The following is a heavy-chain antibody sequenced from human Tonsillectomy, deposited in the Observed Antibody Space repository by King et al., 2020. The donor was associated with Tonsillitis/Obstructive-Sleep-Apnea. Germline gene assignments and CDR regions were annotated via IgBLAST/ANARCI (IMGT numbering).Heavy chain of an antibody. Sequence: ITLKESGPTLVKPTRTLTLTCTFSGFSLRTSGVGVGWIRRPPGKALEWLALIYWCDDERYSPTLKRRLTITKDTPKNPVVLTMTNIDPVDTATYDCAHGDDTVPIYFDYWGQGILGTVS. CDR3: AHGDDTVPIYFDY. V-gene: IGHV2-5*01. CDR1: GFSLRTSGVG. D-gene: IGHD3-9*01. J-gene: IGHJ4*02. CDR2: IYWCDDE.